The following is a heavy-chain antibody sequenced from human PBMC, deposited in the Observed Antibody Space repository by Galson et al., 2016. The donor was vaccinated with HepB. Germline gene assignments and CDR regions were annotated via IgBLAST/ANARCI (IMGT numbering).Heavy chain of an antibody. Sequence: CAISGDSVSSNSAGWNWIRQSPSRGLEWLGRTYYRSQRSHDYAPSVRGRLSLYADTSKNQFSMQLNSVTLEDTAVYYCTRVNHLGRGMNVWGQGTTVTVSS. D-gene: IGHD1-14*01. CDR3: TRVNHLGRGMNV. V-gene: IGHV6-1*01. J-gene: IGHJ6*02. CDR2: TYYRSQRSH. CDR1: GDSVSSNSAG.